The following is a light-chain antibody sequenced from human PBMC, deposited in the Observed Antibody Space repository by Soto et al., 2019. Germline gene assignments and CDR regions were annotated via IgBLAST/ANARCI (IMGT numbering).Light chain of an antibody. J-gene: IGLJ2*01. Sequence: QLVLTQPPSASGTPGQRVTISCSGSSSNIGSYIVYWYQKLPGTAPKLLVYSSNQRPSGVPDRFSDSKSGTSASLAISGLRSEDEADYFCAAWDDSLSAVLFGGGTKRTVL. CDR3: AAWDDSLSAVL. CDR1: SSNIGSYI. V-gene: IGLV1-47*01. CDR2: SSN.